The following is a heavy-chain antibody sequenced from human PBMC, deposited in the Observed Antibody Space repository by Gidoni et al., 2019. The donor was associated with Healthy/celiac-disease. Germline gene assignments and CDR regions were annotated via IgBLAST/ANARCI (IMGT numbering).Heavy chain of an antibody. CDR1: GYTFTSYD. D-gene: IGHD4-17*01. V-gene: IGHV1-8*01. CDR3: ARHLLAVTNYYYYGMDV. Sequence: QVQLVQSGAEVKKPGASVKVSCKASGYTFTSYDINWVRQATGQGLEWMGWMNPNSGNTGYAQKFQGRVTMTRNTFISTAYMELSSLRSEDTAVYYCARHLLAVTNYYYYGMDVWGQGTTVTVSS. J-gene: IGHJ6*02. CDR2: MNPNSGNT.